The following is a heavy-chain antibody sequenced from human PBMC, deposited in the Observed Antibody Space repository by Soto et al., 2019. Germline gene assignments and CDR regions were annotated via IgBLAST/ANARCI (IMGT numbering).Heavy chain of an antibody. J-gene: IGHJ6*02. CDR1: GYSITSYW. V-gene: IGHV5-51*01. Sequence: GESLKISCKGSGYSITSYWIGWVRQMPGKGLEWMGIIYPGDSDTRYSPSFQGQVTISADKSISTAYLQWSSLKASDTAMYYCARIGYCSGGSCYEYYYYGMDVWGQGTTVTVSS. CDR3: ARIGYCSGGSCYEYYYYGMDV. CDR2: IYPGDSDT. D-gene: IGHD2-15*01.